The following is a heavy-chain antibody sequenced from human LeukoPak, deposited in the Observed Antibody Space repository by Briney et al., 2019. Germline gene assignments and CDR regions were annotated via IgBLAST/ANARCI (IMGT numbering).Heavy chain of an antibody. D-gene: IGHD3-3*01. Sequence: PGGSLRLSCAASGFTFSSYSMNLVRQAPGKGLEWVSSISSSSSYIYYADSVKGRFTISRDNAKNSLYLQMNSLRAEDTAVYYCARDYDFWSGYYRGFDYWGQGTLVTVSS. J-gene: IGHJ4*02. CDR2: ISSSSSYI. V-gene: IGHV3-21*01. CDR3: ARDYDFWSGYYRGFDY. CDR1: GFTFSSYS.